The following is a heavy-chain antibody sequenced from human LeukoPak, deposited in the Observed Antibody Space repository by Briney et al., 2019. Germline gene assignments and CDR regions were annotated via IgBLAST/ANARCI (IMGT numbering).Heavy chain of an antibody. J-gene: IGHJ4*02. CDR1: GGSFSGYY. CDR3: ARGRIMITFGGVIADLYYFDY. D-gene: IGHD3-16*02. V-gene: IGHV4-34*01. Sequence: SETLSLTCAVYGGSFSGYYWSWIRQPPGKGLEWIGEINHSGSTNYNPSLKSRVTISVDTSKNQFSLKLSSVTAADTAVYYCARGRIMITFGGVIADLYYFDYWGQETLVTVSS. CDR2: INHSGST.